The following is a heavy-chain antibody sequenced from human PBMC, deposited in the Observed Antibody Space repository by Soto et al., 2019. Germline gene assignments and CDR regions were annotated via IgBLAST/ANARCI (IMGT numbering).Heavy chain of an antibody. Sequence: ASVKVSCKASGFTFTNYGITWVRQAPGQGLEWMGWISAYKGNTNYAQKFQGRVTMTTDTSTSTAYMELRSLRSDDMAVYYCASRSGQLPYYFDYWGQGAQVTVSS. CDR2: ISAYKGNT. CDR3: ASRSGQLPYYFDY. V-gene: IGHV1-18*03. J-gene: IGHJ4*02. CDR1: GFTFTNYG. D-gene: IGHD6-6*01.